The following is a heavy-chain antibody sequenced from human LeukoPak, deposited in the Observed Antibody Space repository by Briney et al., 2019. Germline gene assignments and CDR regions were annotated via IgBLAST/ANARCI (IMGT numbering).Heavy chain of an antibody. V-gene: IGHV3-48*03. CDR2: ISSSGSTT. CDR1: GFTFSSYE. Sequence: GGSLRLSCAASGFTFSSYEMNWVRQAPGKGLEWVSYISSSGSTTHYADSVKGRFTISRDNAKNSLYLQMNSLRGEDTAVYYCARVRSTVTTLDYWGQGTLVTVSS. CDR3: ARVRSTVTTLDY. D-gene: IGHD4-17*01. J-gene: IGHJ4*02.